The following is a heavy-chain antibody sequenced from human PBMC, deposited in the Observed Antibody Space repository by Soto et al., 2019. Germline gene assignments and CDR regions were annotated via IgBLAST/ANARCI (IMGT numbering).Heavy chain of an antibody. CDR1: GDTFSSYA. CDR3: ARAGYCSGASCYWFDY. CDR2: SIPIFGTP. D-gene: IGHD2-15*01. Sequence: QVQLVQSGAEVKKPGSSVKVSCKASGDTFSSYAFRWVRQAPGQGLEWMGGSIPIFGTPKYAQKFQGRVTITADKATSTADMELSSLRSEDTAVYYCARAGYCSGASCYWFDYWGQGTLVTVSS. V-gene: IGHV1-69*06. J-gene: IGHJ4*02.